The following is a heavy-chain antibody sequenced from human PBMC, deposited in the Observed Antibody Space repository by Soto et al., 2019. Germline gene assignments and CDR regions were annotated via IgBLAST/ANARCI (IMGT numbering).Heavy chain of an antibody. CDR1: GLIFSNYR. V-gene: IGHV3-74*01. Sequence: PGGSLRLSCVASGLIFSNYRMHWVRQAPGKGLVWVSCISTDGSITNYADSVKGRFTVSRDNAKNTLYLQMNSLRAEDTALYYCARDTDGLHYWGQGTMVTVSS. CDR2: ISTDGSIT. J-gene: IGHJ4*02. CDR3: ARDTDGLHY.